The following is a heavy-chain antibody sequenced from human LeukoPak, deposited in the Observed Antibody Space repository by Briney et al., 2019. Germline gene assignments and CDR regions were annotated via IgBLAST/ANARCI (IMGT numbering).Heavy chain of an antibody. Sequence: PSETLSLTCAVYGGSFSGYYWSWIRQPPGKGLEWIGEINHSGSTNYNPSLKSRVTISVDTSKNQFSLKLSSVTAADTAVYYCARFVTSDCRAGYYYYYGMDVWGQGTTVTVSS. V-gene: IGHV4-34*01. D-gene: IGHD2-21*02. CDR3: ARFVTSDCRAGYYYYYGMDV. J-gene: IGHJ6*02. CDR2: INHSGST. CDR1: GGSFSGYY.